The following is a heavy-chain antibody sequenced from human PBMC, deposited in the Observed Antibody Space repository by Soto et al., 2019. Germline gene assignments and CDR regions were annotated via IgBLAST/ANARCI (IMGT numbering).Heavy chain of an antibody. J-gene: IGHJ4*02. CDR2: ISTTSSSI. CDR3: ARKGVAFDY. Sequence: GGSLRLSCAASGFTFSSYSMNWVRQAPGKGLEWISYISTTSSSIYYADSVKGRFTISRDNAKNSLFLQMNSLRDEDTAVYYCARKGVAFDYWGQGAMVTVYS. CDR1: GFTFSSYS. D-gene: IGHD3-3*01. V-gene: IGHV3-48*02.